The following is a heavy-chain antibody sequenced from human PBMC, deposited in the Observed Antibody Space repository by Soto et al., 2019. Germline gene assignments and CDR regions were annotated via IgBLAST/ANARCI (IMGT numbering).Heavy chain of an antibody. CDR3: ARGLYYYGSGSWGIGY. CDR2: IIPIFGTA. D-gene: IGHD3-10*01. CDR1: GGTFSSYA. V-gene: IGHV1-69*06. Sequence: QVQLVQSGAEVKKPGSSVKVSCKASGGTFSSYAISWVRQAPGQGLEWMGGIIPIFGTANYAQKFQGRVTITADKSTSTAYVELSSLRAEDTAVYYCARGLYYYGSGSWGIGYWGQGTLVTVSS. J-gene: IGHJ4*02.